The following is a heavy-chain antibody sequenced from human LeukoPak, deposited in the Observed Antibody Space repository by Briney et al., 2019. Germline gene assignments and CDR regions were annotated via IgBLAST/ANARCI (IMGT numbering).Heavy chain of an antibody. CDR1: GFTFSSYV. CDR3: ARDRISKPTFNWFDP. Sequence: PGRSLRLSCEASGFTFSSYVMHWVRQAPGKGLEWVAVIWYDGSNKYYADSVKGRFTISRDNSKNTLYLQMNSLRAEDTAVYYCARDRISKPTFNWFDPWGQGTLVTVSS. D-gene: IGHD1-14*01. J-gene: IGHJ5*02. V-gene: IGHV3-33*01. CDR2: IWYDGSNK.